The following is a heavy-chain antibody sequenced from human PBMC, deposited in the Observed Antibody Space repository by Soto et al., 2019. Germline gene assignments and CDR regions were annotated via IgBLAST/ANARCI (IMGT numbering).Heavy chain of an antibody. Sequence: SETLSLTCGVNADSFSNYYWIWIRQPPGKGLEWIGEIYYSGSTYYSPSLKSRVTMSVDTSKNQFSLKLSSVTAADTAVYYCASLLRSGWYNDYYYGMDVCGQWTTVTVSS. D-gene: IGHD6-19*01. CDR2: IYYSGST. V-gene: IGHV4-59*04. CDR1: ADSFSNYY. J-gene: IGHJ6*02. CDR3: ASLLRSGWYNDYYYGMDV.